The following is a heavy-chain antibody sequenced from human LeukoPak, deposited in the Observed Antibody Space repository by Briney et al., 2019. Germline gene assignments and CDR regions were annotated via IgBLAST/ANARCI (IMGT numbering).Heavy chain of an antibody. Sequence: SETLSLTCAVYGGSFSGYFCWIRQSPGKGLEWIGEINHRGVTNYRPSLGGRVSIFTDRSLNQFSLRLTSVTAADTGTYYCASGPGTSVIRGVSLQYWGQGTPVTVSS. J-gene: IGHJ4*02. CDR2: INHRGVT. CDR3: ASGPGTSVIRGVSLQY. CDR1: GGSFSGYF. V-gene: IGHV4-34*01. D-gene: IGHD3-10*01.